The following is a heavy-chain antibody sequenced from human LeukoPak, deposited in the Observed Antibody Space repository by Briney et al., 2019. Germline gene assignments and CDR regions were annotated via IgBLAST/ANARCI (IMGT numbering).Heavy chain of an antibody. J-gene: IGHJ4*02. CDR2: INPSGGST. Sequence: ASVKVSCKASGYTFTSHYMHWVRQAPGQGLEWMGIINPSGGSTSYAQKFQGRVTMTRDTSTSTVYMELSSLRSEDTAVYYCAREQGNRRIAAAGKLGYFDYWGQGTLVTVSS. V-gene: IGHV1-46*01. CDR1: GYTFTSHY. D-gene: IGHD6-13*01. CDR3: AREQGNRRIAAAGKLGYFDY.